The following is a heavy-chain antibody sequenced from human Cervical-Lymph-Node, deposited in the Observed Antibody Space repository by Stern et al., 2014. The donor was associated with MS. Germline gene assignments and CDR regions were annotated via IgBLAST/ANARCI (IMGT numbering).Heavy chain of an antibody. Sequence: EVQLVESGGGLVQPGGSLRLSCAASGFTVSSSFVSWVRQAPGKGLEWISVIYSGGSTYFADSVKGRFTLSRHNSNNTLYLQMNSLRPEDTAVYYCARNGYYIGWDHDAFDIWGQGTMVTVSS. D-gene: IGHD6-19*01. CDR1: GFTVSSSF. CDR3: ARNGYYIGWDHDAFDI. J-gene: IGHJ3*02. CDR2: IYSGGST. V-gene: IGHV3-53*04.